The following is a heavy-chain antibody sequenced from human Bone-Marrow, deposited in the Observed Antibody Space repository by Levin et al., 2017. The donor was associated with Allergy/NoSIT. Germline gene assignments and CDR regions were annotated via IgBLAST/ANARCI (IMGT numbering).Heavy chain of an antibody. Sequence: SETLSLTCTVSGGSISSNIYYWGWIRQPPGTGLEWIGSIFYSGGTYYNPSFKTRVTISVDTSKNQFSLKLSSVTAADTAVYYCAREGARSSSWHYSWGQGTLVIVSS. CDR3: AREGARSSSWHYS. D-gene: IGHD6-13*01. V-gene: IGHV4-39*02. CDR1: GGSISSNIYY. CDR2: IFYSGGT. J-gene: IGHJ4*02.